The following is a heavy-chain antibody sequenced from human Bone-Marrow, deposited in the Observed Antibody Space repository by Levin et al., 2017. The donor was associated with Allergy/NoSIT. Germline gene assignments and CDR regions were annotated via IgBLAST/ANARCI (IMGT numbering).Heavy chain of an antibody. CDR3: ARELGPPRRKWEPPLVAYGMDV. Sequence: GGSLRLSCAASGFTFSSYAMHWVRQAPGKGLEWVAVISYDGSNKYYADSVKGRFTISRDNSKNTLYLQMNSLRAEDTAVYYCARELGPPRRKWEPPLVAYGMDVWGQGTTVTVSS. J-gene: IGHJ6*02. D-gene: IGHD1-26*01. V-gene: IGHV3-30*04. CDR1: GFTFSSYA. CDR2: ISYDGSNK.